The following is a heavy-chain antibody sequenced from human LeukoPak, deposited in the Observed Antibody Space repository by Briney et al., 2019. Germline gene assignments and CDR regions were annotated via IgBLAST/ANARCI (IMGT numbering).Heavy chain of an antibody. CDR3: ARDGVVPAAKYYFDY. J-gene: IGHJ4*02. CDR1: GFTFSSFA. Sequence: GGSLRLSCAASGFTFSSFAINWVRQAPGKGLEWVSVITGSGSGADYADSVKGRFTISRDNAKNSLYLQMNSLRDEDTAVYYCARDGVVPAAKYYFDYWGQGTLVTVSS. CDR2: ITGSGSGA. V-gene: IGHV3-23*01. D-gene: IGHD2-2*01.